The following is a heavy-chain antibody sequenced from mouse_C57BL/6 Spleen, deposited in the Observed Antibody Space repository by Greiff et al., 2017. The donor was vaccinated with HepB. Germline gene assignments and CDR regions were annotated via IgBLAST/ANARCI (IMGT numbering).Heavy chain of an antibody. CDR3: ARHTGPLYAMDY. J-gene: IGHJ4*01. CDR2: IRNKANGYTT. V-gene: IGHV7-3*01. CDR1: GFTFTDYY. D-gene: IGHD3-1*01. Sequence: EVKLMESGGGLVQPGGSLSLSCAASGFTFTDYYMSWVRQPPGKALEWLGFIRNKANGYTTEYSASVKGRFTISRDNSKSILYLQMNALRAEDSATYYCARHTGPLYAMDYWGQGTSVTVSS.